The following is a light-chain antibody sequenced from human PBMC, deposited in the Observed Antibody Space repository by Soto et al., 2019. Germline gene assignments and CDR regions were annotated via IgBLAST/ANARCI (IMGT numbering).Light chain of an antibody. Sequence: QSVLTQPASVSGSPGQSITISCTGTSSDVGGYNYVSWYQQHPGKAPKLMIYEVSNRPSGVSNRFSGSKSGKTASLTISGLPAGEEDYYLCQSLKRRSTPVVFGGGTKLTVL. J-gene: IGLJ2*01. CDR2: EVS. CDR3: QSLKRRSTPVV. CDR1: SSDVGGYNY. V-gene: IGLV2-14*01.